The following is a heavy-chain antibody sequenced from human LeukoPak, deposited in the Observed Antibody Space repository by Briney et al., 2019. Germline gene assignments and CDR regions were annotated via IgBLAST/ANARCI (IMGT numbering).Heavy chain of an antibody. Sequence: SETLSLTCTVSGGSITNYYWSWIRQPPGQGLEWIGYIYYTGSTNYNPSLKSRVTMSVDTSKNQFSLKLSSVTAADTAVYYCARGVNWIDPWGQGTLVTVSS. V-gene: IGHV4-59*01. J-gene: IGHJ5*02. CDR3: ARGVNWIDP. CDR1: GGSITNYY. D-gene: IGHD6-13*01. CDR2: IYYTGST.